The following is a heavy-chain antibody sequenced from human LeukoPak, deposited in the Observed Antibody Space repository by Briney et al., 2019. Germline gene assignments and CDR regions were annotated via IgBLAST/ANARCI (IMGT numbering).Heavy chain of an antibody. Sequence: ESGPTLVNPSQTLTLTCTFSGFSLSTRGVGVGWIRQPPGKALEWLALIYWDATKHYSPSLKSRLTITKDTSKNQVVLPMTNMDPVDTAIYYCAHRREYSPGHWYFDLWGRGTLVTVSS. CDR2: IYWDATK. D-gene: IGHD6-6*01. CDR1: GFSLSTRGVG. J-gene: IGHJ2*01. V-gene: IGHV2-5*02. CDR3: AHRREYSPGHWYFDL.